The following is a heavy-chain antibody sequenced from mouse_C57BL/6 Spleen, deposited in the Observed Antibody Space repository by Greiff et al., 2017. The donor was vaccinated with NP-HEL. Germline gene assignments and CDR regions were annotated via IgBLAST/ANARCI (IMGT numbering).Heavy chain of an antibody. CDR3: ARSPLGREGFAY. V-gene: IGHV1-54*01. D-gene: IGHD4-1*01. CDR1: GYAFTNYL. Sequence: VQVVESGAELVRPGTSVKVSCKASGYAFTNYLIEWVKQRPGQGLEWIGVINPGSGGTNYNEKFKGKATLTADKSSSTAYMQLSSLTSEDSAVYFCARSPLGREGFAYWGQGTLVTVSA. J-gene: IGHJ3*01. CDR2: INPGSGGT.